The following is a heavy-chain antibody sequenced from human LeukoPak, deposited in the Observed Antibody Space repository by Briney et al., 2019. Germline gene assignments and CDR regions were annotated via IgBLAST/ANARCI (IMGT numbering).Heavy chain of an antibody. J-gene: IGHJ5*02. CDR3: ARLDAWFDP. CDR2: VYYSGST. CDR1: GGSISSYY. V-gene: IGHV4-59*08. Sequence: SETLSLTCTVSGGSISSYYWSWIRQPPGKGLEWIGYVYYSGSTNYNPSLKSRVAISVDMSKNQFSLKLSSVTAADTAVHYCARLDAWFDPWGQGTLVTVSS.